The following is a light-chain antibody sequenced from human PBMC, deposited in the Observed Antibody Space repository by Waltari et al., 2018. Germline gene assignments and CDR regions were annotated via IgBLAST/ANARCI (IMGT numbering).Light chain of an antibody. CDR3: QSADSIVL. J-gene: IGLJ2*01. V-gene: IGLV3-25*03. Sequence: YELTQPPSVSVSPGQTARITCSGDALPKKYAYWYQQKPGQAPVLIIYKDSERPSVIPERFSGSSSGTTVTLTISGVQAEDEADYYCQSADSIVLFGGGTKLTVL. CDR1: ALPKKY. CDR2: KDS.